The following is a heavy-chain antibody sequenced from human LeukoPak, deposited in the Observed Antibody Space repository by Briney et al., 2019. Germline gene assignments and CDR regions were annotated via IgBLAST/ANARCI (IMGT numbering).Heavy chain of an antibody. CDR2: ISSSSYI. J-gene: IGHJ4*02. D-gene: IGHD6-19*01. V-gene: IGHV3-21*01. CDR1: GFTFSSYS. CDR3: ASLSAVAGTFDY. Sequence: GGSLRLSCAASGFTFSSYSMNWVRQAPGRGLEWVSSISSSSYIYYADSVKGRFTISRGNAKNSLYLQMNSLRAEDTAVYYCASLSAVAGTFDYWGQGTLVTVSS.